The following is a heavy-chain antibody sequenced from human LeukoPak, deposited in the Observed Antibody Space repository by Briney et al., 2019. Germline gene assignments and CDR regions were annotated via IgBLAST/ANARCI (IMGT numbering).Heavy chain of an antibody. J-gene: IGHJ4*02. D-gene: IGHD2-2*01. V-gene: IGHV3-74*01. CDR3: ASLGYCSSTSCYDDY. Sequence: GGSLRLSCAASGFTFSSYWMHWVRQAPGKGLVWVSLINSDGSSTSYADSVKGRFTISRDNAKNTLYLQMNSLRAEDTAVYYCASLGYCSSTSCYDDYWGQGTLVTVSS. CDR2: INSDGSST. CDR1: GFTFSSYW.